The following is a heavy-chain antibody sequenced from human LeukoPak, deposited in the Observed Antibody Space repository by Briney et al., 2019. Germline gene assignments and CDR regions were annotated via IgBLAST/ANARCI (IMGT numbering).Heavy chain of an antibody. D-gene: IGHD3-10*01. CDR2: INAGNGNT. V-gene: IGHV1-3*01. CDR1: GYTFTSYA. CDR3: ARFYGSGNDAFDI. J-gene: IGHJ3*02. Sequence: ASVKVSCKASGYTFTSYARHWVRQAPGQRLEWMGWINAGNGNTKYSQKFQGRVTITRDTSASTAYMELSSLRSEDTAVYYCARFYGSGNDAFDIWGQGTMVTVSS.